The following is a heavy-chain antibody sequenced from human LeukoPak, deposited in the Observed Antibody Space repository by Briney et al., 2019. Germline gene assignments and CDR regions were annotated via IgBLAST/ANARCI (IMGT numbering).Heavy chain of an antibody. V-gene: IGHV1-2*02. CDR1: GSTFTGAY. Sequence: ASVKVSCKPSGSTFTGAYMHWVRQAPGQGLEWMGWINPNSGETKFAQKFQGRVTMTRDTSISTVYMDLGGLRSDDTAAYYCARVLFNSGYDYWGQGSLVTVSS. CDR2: INPNSGET. J-gene: IGHJ4*02. D-gene: IGHD3-9*01. CDR3: ARVLFNSGYDY.